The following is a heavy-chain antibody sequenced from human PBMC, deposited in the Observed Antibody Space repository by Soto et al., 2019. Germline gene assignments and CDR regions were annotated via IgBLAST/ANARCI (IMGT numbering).Heavy chain of an antibody. J-gene: IGHJ4*02. CDR3: TIVRVADSALDH. D-gene: IGHD3-10*02. CDR2: MSYDGSDT. Sequence: GGSLRLSCVDSGFIFSNNGMHWVRQTPGKGLEWVAFMSYDGSDTFYADSVKGRFTISRDNSKNTLFLHMGNLRAEDTAMYYCTIVRVADSALDHWGQGTLVTVYS. V-gene: IGHV3-30*02. CDR1: GFIFSNNG.